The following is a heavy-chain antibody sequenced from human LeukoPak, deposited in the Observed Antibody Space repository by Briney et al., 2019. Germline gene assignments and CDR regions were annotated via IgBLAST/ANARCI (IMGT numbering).Heavy chain of an antibody. V-gene: IGHV2-5*02. Sequence: SGPTLVKPTQTLTLTCSCSGFSLTTSGVGVGWIRQPPGKALEWLTLIYWDDDVRSSPSLKNRLTITKDTSKNQVVLTMTNMDDGDTGTYYCAYRVRLEWIGADAFDFWGQGTMVTVSS. CDR3: AYRVRLEWIGADAFDF. CDR2: IYWDDDV. J-gene: IGHJ3*01. CDR1: GFSLTTSGVG. D-gene: IGHD3-3*01.